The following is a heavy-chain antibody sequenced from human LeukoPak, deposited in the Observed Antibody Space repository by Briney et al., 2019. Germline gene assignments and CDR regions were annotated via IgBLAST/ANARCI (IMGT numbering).Heavy chain of an antibody. V-gene: IGHV3-23*01. Sequence: GGSLRLSCAASGFTFRSFAMNWVRQAPGKGLECVSAISGGGDFTKYADSVKGRFTISRDNAKNSLYLQMNSLGAEDTAVYYCARVWYSGSYPVDYWGQGTLVTVSS. CDR1: GFTFRSFA. CDR2: ISGGGDFT. J-gene: IGHJ4*02. CDR3: ARVWYSGSYPVDY. D-gene: IGHD1-26*01.